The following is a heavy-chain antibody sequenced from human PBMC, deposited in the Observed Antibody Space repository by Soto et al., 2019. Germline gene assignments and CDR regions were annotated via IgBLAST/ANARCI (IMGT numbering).Heavy chain of an antibody. Sequence: ESGPTLVNPTETLTLTCNVSGFSLTTGRMGVSWIRQPPGKALEWLAHIFSDAERSYSRSLQGRLTVSKVGSGSHVVLTMTNMDPVDTRTYFCVRMNAESYSSYYAMHVWGQGTTVTVSS. CDR3: VRMNAESYSSYYAMHV. D-gene: IGHD3-10*01. CDR2: IFSDAER. CDR1: GFSLTTGRMG. J-gene: IGHJ6*02. V-gene: IGHV2-26*01.